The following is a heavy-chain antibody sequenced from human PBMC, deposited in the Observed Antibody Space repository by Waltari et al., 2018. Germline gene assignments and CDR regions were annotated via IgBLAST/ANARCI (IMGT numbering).Heavy chain of an antibody. Sequence: EVQVLESGGGLVQPGGSLRLSCAASGFTFSNYAISWVRQAPGKGLEWVSGISGAGGSTYYADSVRGRFTISRDNSKNTLYLQMNSLRAEDTALYSCVKRSGGNSGFFDYWGQGTLVTVSP. CDR1: GFTFSNYA. CDR3: VKRSGGNSGFFDY. D-gene: IGHD2-21*02. V-gene: IGHV3-23*01. J-gene: IGHJ4*02. CDR2: ISGAGGST.